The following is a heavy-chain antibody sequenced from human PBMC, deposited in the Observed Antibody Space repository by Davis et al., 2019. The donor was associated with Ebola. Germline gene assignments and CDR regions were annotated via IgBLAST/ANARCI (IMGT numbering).Heavy chain of an antibody. CDR2: ISGSATST. CDR1: GFTFSSYA. CDR3: ARDAFSLSRYDTEDH. J-gene: IGHJ4*02. V-gene: IGHV3-48*04. Sequence: GESLKISCAASGFTFSSYAMSWVRQAPGKGLEWVSYISGSATSTFYADSVKGRFTISRDNARDSLYLQMDSLRVEDTAIYYCARDAFSLSRYDTEDHWGQGTLVTVSS. D-gene: IGHD3-9*01.